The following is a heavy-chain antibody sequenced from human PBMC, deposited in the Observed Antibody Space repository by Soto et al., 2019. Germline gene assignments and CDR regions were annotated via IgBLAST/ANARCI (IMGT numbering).Heavy chain of an antibody. CDR1: GDSISSSGDY. Sequence: TLSLTCTVSGDSISSSGDYWSWLRQHPGKGLEWIGYIYYSGSTYYSPSLKSRVTISADMSKNQFSLELRSVTGADTAVYFCARDPPDYYYGMDVWGQGTTVTVSS. CDR3: ARDPPDYYYGMDV. J-gene: IGHJ6*02. V-gene: IGHV4-31*02. CDR2: IYYSGST.